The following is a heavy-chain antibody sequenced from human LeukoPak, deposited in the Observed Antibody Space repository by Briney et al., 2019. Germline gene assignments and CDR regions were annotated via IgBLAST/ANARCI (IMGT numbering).Heavy chain of an antibody. D-gene: IGHD1-26*01. CDR2: IIPILGIA. J-gene: IGHJ5*02. CDR3: AREWDTYWFDP. Sequence: SVKVSCKASGYTFTSYGISWVRQAPGQGLEWMGRIIPILGIANYAQKFQGRVTITADKSTSTAYMELSSLRPEDTAVYYCAREWDTYWFDPWGQGTLVTVSS. CDR1: GYTFTSYG. V-gene: IGHV1-69*04.